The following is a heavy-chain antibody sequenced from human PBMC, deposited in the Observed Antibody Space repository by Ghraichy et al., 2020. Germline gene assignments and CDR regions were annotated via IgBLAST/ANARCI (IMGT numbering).Heavy chain of an antibody. CDR3: AKDREVYYYDSSGNYYFDY. J-gene: IGHJ4*02. CDR2: ISGSGGST. Sequence: GESLNISCAASGFTFSSYAMSWVRQAPGKGLEWVSAISGSGGSTYYADSVKGRFTISRDNSKNTLYLQMNSLRAEDTAVYYCAKDREVYYYDSSGNYYFDYWGQGTLVTVSS. CDR1: GFTFSSYA. D-gene: IGHD3-22*01. V-gene: IGHV3-23*01.